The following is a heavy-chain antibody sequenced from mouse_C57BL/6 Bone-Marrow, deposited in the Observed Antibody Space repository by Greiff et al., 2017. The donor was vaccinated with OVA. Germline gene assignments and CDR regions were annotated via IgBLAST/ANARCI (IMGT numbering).Heavy chain of an antibody. CDR2: IYPRSGDT. CDR1: GYTFTSYD. Sequence: QVQLKQSGAELARPGASVKLSCKASGYTFTSYDMSWVKQRPGQGLEWIGEIYPRSGDTYYNEKFKGKATLTADKSSSTAYMELRSLTSEDSAVYFCARGNYGVYYWGQGTALTVTS. V-gene: IGHV1-81*01. D-gene: IGHD1-2*01. CDR3: ARGNYGVYY. J-gene: IGHJ2*01.